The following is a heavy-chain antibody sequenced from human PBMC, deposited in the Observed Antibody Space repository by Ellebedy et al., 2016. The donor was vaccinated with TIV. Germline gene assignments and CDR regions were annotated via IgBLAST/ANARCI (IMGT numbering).Heavy chain of an antibody. CDR2: IKQDGSEK. CDR1: GFTFSDFW. CDR3: ARDTVVPAAVFY. J-gene: IGHJ4*02. V-gene: IGHV3-7*03. D-gene: IGHD2-2*01. Sequence: PGGSLRLSCAASGFTFSDFWMSWVRQAPGKGLEWVANIKQDGSEKYYVDSVRGRFAVSRDNAKNSLFLELHSLRVEDTAVYYCARDTVVPAAVFYWGQGTLVTVSS.